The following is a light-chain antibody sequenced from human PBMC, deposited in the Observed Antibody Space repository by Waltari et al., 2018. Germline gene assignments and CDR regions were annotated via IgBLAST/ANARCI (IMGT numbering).Light chain of an antibody. V-gene: IGKV1-39*01. CDR3: QQSYDYPFT. Sequence: DIQMTQSPSSLSASVGYRVTIGCRATQNITRYLNWYQQKPGKAPNLLIHTVSKLHSGVPSRFSGSGSGTDFTLAISSLQPEDFASYYCQQSYDYPFTFGPGTTVDLK. CDR1: QNITRY. CDR2: TVS. J-gene: IGKJ3*01.